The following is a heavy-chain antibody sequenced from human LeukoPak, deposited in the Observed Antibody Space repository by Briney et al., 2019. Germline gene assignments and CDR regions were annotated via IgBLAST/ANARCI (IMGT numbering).Heavy chain of an antibody. V-gene: IGHV3-66*01. J-gene: IGHJ3*02. CDR2: IYSGGST. D-gene: IGHD3-22*01. CDR1: GFTVSSNY. Sequence: GGSLRLSCAASGFTVSSNYMSWVRQAPGKGLEWVSVIYSGGSTYYADSVKGRFTISRDNSKNTLYLQMNSLRAEDTAVYYCARTLRDYDSSGYSVGHAFDIWGQGTMVTVSS. CDR3: ARTLRDYDSSGYSVGHAFDI.